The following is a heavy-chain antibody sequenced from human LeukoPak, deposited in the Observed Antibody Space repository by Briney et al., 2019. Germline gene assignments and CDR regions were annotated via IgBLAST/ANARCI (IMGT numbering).Heavy chain of an antibody. CDR3: ARGLMTPNTYCDL. Sequence: PGTSPRLSCAPSGFTFRNYGMHWVRQAPGKGLEWVSGLWYDGRNKAYADSVKGRFTISRDNSENMLYLQMNSLRDEDTAVYYCARGLMTPNTYCDLWGQGTLVTVSS. CDR1: GFTFRNYG. CDR2: LWYDGRNK. V-gene: IGHV3-33*01. D-gene: IGHD2-8*01. J-gene: IGHJ4*02.